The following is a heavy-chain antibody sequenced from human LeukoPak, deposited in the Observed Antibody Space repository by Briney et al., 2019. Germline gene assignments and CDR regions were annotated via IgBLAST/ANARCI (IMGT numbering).Heavy chain of an antibody. D-gene: IGHD6-13*01. CDR1: GFTFSSYW. CDR3: ARDGAAAGTDYFDY. J-gene: IGHJ4*02. V-gene: IGHV3-74*01. CDR2: INKDGSGT. Sequence: GGSLRLSCAASGFTFSSYWMHWVRQAPGKGLVWVSRINKDGSGTSYADSVKGRFTISRDNTKNTLFLQMNSLRAEDTAVYYCARDGAAAGTDYFDYWGQGTLVTVSS.